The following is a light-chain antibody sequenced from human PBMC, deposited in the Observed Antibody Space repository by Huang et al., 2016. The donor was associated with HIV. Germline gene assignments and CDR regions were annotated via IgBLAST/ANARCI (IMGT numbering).Light chain of an antibody. V-gene: IGKV3-20*01. J-gene: IGKJ4*01. Sequence: EIVLTLSPGTLSLSPGERATLSCRASQSVSSSYLAWYQQKPGQAPRLLIYGASSSATGIPDRFSGSGSGTDFTLTISRLEPEDFAVYYCQQYGNSPTFGGGTKVEIK. CDR2: GAS. CDR1: QSVSSSY. CDR3: QQYGNSPT.